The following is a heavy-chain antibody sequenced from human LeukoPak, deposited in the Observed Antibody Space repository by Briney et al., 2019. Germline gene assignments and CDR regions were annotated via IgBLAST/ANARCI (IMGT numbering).Heavy chain of an antibody. CDR2: IDYSGWT. J-gene: IGHJ4*02. Sequence: NPSETLSLTCTVSGGSISSYYWSWIRQPPGKGLEWIGYIDYSGWTNYNPSLKSRVTISVDTSKNQFSLKLSSVTAADTAVYYCARDRASGSGKYYFDYWGQGTLVTVSS. D-gene: IGHD3-10*01. CDR1: GGSISSYY. CDR3: ARDRASGSGKYYFDY. V-gene: IGHV4-59*01.